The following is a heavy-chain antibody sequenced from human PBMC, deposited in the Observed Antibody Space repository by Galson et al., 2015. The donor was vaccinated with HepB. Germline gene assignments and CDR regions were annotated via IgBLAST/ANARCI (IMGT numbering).Heavy chain of an antibody. CDR2: IDPSDSDT. J-gene: IGHJ5*02. CDR1: GYSFPDYW. V-gene: IGHV5-10-1*01. D-gene: IGHD3-10*01. Sequence: QSGAEVKKPGESLRISCKGSGYSFPDYWINWVRRVPGKGLEWVGRIDPSDSDTKYSPSFQGRVTISIDQSITTAYLHLSSLKASDTAIYFCAGGISMVAWGQGSLVTVSS. CDR3: AGGISMVA.